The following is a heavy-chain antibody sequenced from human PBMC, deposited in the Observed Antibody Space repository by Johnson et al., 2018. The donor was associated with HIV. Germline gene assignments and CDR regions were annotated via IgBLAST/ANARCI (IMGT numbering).Heavy chain of an antibody. D-gene: IGHD4-17*01. CDR1: GFIVSSNY. CDR3: ARELRAGGAFDI. CDR2: IYSGGST. Sequence: VQLVESGGGVVQPGRSLRLSCAASGFIVSSNYMSWVRQAPGKGLEWVSVIYSGGSTYYADSVKGRFTISRDNSKNTLYLQMNSLRAEDTAVYYCARELRAGGAFDIWGQGTMVTVSS. J-gene: IGHJ3*02. V-gene: IGHV3-53*01.